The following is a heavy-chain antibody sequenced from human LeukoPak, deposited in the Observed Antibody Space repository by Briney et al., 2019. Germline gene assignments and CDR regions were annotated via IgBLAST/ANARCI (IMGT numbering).Heavy chain of an antibody. V-gene: IGHV1-69*13. J-gene: IGHJ4*02. Sequence: ASVKVSCKASGGTFISYAISWVRQAPGQGLEWMGGIIPIFGTANYAQKFQGRVTITADEPTSTAYMELSSLRSEDTAVYYCARDPNIVGGSFFDYWGQGTLVTVSS. D-gene: IGHD1-26*01. CDR1: GGTFISYA. CDR2: IIPIFGTA. CDR3: ARDPNIVGGSFFDY.